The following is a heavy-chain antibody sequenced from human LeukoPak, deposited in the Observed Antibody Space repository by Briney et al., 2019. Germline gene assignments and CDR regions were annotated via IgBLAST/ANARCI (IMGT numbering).Heavy chain of an antibody. J-gene: IGHJ5*02. CDR3: ARELGDYYDSSGYS. CDR1: GFTFSSYS. Sequence: GGSLRLSCAASGFTFSSYSMNWVRQAPGKGLEWVSSISSSSSYIYYADSVKGRFTISRDNAKNSLYLQMNSLRAEDTAVYYCARELGDYYDSSGYSWGQGTLVTVSS. CDR2: ISSSSSYI. V-gene: IGHV3-21*01. D-gene: IGHD3-22*01.